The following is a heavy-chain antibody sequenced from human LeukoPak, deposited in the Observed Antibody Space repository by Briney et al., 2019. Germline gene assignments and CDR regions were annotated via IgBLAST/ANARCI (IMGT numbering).Heavy chain of an antibody. J-gene: IGHJ5*02. D-gene: IGHD3-10*01. Sequence: SETLSLTCAVNGGSFSGYYWSYIRQPPGKGLEWIGEINHSGSTNYNPSLKTRVTISVDTSKKQFSLNLSSVTAADTAVYYCARRMYYCGSGRKRAPYNWFDPWGQGTLVTVSS. CDR1: GGSFSGYY. CDR2: INHSGST. V-gene: IGHV4-34*01. CDR3: ARRMYYCGSGRKRAPYNWFDP.